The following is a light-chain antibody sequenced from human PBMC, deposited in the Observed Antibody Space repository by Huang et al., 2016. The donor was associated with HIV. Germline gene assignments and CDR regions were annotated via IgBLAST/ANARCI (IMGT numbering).Light chain of an antibody. CDR1: QAIGNS. CDR2: GSS. V-gene: IGKV1-13*02. Sequence: QLTQSPPSLSASVGDTIIISCRASQAIGNSLAWYQQKTGRAPKLLIYGSSTLQTGVPSRFSGDSAGTYFTLFITGLQPEDFATYYCQQRHTYPITFGQGTRLDIK. CDR3: QQRHTYPIT. J-gene: IGKJ5*01.